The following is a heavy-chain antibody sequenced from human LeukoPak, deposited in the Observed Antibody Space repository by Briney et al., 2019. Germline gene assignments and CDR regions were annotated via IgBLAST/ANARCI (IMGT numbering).Heavy chain of an antibody. CDR1: GYTFTTYG. V-gene: IGHV1-18*01. D-gene: IGHD3-22*01. Sequence: ASVKVSCKASGYTFTTYGIGWVRQAPGQGLEWMGWISGYNGNTNYAQKFQGRVTMTTDTSTSTAYMELRSLRSDDTAVYYCARLYDSSGYPQALGYWGQGTLVTVSS. CDR2: ISGYNGNT. J-gene: IGHJ4*02. CDR3: ARLYDSSGYPQALGY.